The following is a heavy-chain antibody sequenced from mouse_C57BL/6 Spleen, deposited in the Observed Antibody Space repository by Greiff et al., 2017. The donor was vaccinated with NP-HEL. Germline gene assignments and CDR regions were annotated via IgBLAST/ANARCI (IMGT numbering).Heavy chain of an antibody. CDR2: INPSTGGT. CDR3: ARVNTYYGSAGFAY. D-gene: IGHD1-1*01. CDR1: GYSFTGYY. J-gene: IGHJ3*01. V-gene: IGHV1-42*01. Sequence: EVQLQQSGPELVKPGASVKISCKASGYSFTGYYMNWVKQSPEKSLEWIGEINPSTGGTTYNQKFKAKATLTVDKSSSTAYMQLKSLTSEDSAVYYCARVNTYYGSAGFAYWGQGTLVTVSA.